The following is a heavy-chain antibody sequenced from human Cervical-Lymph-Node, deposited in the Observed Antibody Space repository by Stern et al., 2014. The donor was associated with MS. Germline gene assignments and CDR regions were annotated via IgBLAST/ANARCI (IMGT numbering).Heavy chain of an antibody. J-gene: IGHJ4*02. D-gene: IGHD1-1*01. CDR2: IKPSDGKT. Sequence: QVQLVQSGAELRVPGASVKVSCKTSGYSFTIYSMHWVRQSPGQGLEWMGIIKPSDGKTSYAQNLRGRITMTRDTSTSTVFMELSSLRSEDTAVYFCARDHDVLYLARGYFDSWGQGTLVTVSS. CDR3: ARDHDVLYLARGYFDS. V-gene: IGHV1-46*01. CDR1: GYSFTIYS.